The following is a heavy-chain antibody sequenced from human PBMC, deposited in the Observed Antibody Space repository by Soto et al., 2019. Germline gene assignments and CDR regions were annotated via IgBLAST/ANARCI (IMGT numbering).Heavy chain of an antibody. CDR2: IYYSGST. D-gene: IGHD6-13*01. CDR3: ARDRGRIAAAWGWFDP. Sequence: PSETLSLTCTVSGGSISSGDYYWSWIRQPPGKGLEWIGYIYYSGSTYYNPSLKSRVTISVDTSKNQFSLKLSSVTAADTAVYYCARDRGRIAAAWGWFDPWGQGTLVTVSS. V-gene: IGHV4-30-4*01. CDR1: GGSISSGDYY. J-gene: IGHJ5*02.